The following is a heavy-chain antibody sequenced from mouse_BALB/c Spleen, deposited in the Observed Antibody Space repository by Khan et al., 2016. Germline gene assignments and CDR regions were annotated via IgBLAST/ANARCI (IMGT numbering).Heavy chain of an antibody. V-gene: IGHV1-87*01. Sequence: QVQLQQSGAELARPGASVKLSCKASGYTFTSYWMQWVKQRPGQGLEWIGAIYPGDGDTRYTQKFKGKATLTADKSSSTAYMQLSSLASEDSAVYYCESYYGSSYDYFDYWGQGTTLTVSS. CDR1: GYTFTSYW. J-gene: IGHJ2*01. D-gene: IGHD1-1*01. CDR2: IYPGDGDT. CDR3: ESYYGSSYDYFDY.